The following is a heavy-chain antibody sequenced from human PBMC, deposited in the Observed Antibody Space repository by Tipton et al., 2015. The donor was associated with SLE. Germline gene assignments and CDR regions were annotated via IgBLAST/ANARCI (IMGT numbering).Heavy chain of an antibody. J-gene: IGHJ4*02. CDR3: ARGGFYPGSGNQYYFDY. CDR2: LTWNSVGM. V-gene: IGHV3-9*01. Sequence: SLRLSCAASGFTFDGHAMHWVRQAPGKGLEWIAGLTWNSVGMGYVDSVKGRFTISRDNAKNSLYLQMNSLRGEDTALYYCARGGFYPGSGNQYYFDYWGQGTLVTVSS. D-gene: IGHD1-14*01. CDR1: GFTFDGHA.